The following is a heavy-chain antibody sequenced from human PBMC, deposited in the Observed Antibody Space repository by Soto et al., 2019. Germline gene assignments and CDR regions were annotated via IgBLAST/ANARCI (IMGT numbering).Heavy chain of an antibody. J-gene: IGHJ3*02. V-gene: IGHV1-46*01. D-gene: IGHD6-6*01. CDR2: INPSGGST. CDR3: ARDFIAARIVEAFDI. CDR1: GYTFTSYY. Sequence: GASLKVSCKASGYTFTSYYMHWVRQAPGQGLEWMGIINPSGGSTSYAQKFQGRVTMTRATPTSTVYMELSSLRSEDTAVYYCARDFIAARIVEAFDIWGQGKMVTVSS.